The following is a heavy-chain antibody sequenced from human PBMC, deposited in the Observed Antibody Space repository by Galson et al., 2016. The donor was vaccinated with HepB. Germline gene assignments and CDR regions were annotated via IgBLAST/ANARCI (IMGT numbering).Heavy chain of an antibody. CDR2: IHYSGST. CDR1: GGPFTSTGYP. Sequence: SETLSLTCTVSGGPFTSTGYPWAWIRQVPGRGLEWIGEIHYSGSTDYNPSLESRVTISVDTSNRRFSLNLRGVTAAGTAIYFCARRTMLREILIKRKHIWFDTWGQGTRVLVSS. CDR3: ARRTMLREILIKRKHIWFDT. V-gene: IGHV4-39*07. J-gene: IGHJ5*02. D-gene: IGHD3-16*01.